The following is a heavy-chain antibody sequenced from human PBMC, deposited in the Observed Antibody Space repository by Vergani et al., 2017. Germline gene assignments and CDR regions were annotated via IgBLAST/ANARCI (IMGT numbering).Heavy chain of an antibody. V-gene: IGHV4-31*03. CDR1: GDSLSSSDHY. CDR3: ARENVVIAKIFDF. J-gene: IGHJ4*02. CDR2: IFRSGTT. Sequence: QVQLQESGPGLVKPSQTLSLTCTVSGDSLSSSDHYWSWIRQRSDKGLEWVGHIFRSGTTYYNPSLKSRLIISVDTSKNQSSLKLTSVTAADTAMYYCARENVVIAKIFDFWGQGTLVTVSS. D-gene: IGHD2-21*01.